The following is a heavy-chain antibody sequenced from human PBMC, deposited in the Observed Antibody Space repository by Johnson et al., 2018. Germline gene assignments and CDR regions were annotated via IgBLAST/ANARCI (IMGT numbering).Heavy chain of an antibody. D-gene: IGHD6-19*01. CDR2: IRDNGVRT. CDR3: AKDLAVADY. Sequence: EVQLVESGGHLVQPGGSXRLSCVASGFTFSNYAMNWVRQAPGKGLEWVSTIRDNGVRTFYADSVKGRFTISRDNSKKKLYLQMNSLRAAATAVYDCAKDLAVADYWGQGTLVTVAS. CDR1: GFTFSNYA. J-gene: IGHJ4*02. V-gene: IGHV3-23*04.